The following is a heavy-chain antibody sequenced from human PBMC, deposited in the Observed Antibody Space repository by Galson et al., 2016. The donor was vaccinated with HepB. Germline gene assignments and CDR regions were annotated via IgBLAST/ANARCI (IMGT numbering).Heavy chain of an antibody. Sequence: SLRLSCAASGFTFSSYNMNWVRQAPGKGLEWVSYISGSSSLIYYADSVKGRFTISKDNSKNTLYLQMHSLRAEDTAVYYCAKVTTMIVVYYYAMDVWGQGTTVTVSS. CDR2: ISGSSSLI. V-gene: IGHV3-48*01. CDR1: GFTFSSYN. J-gene: IGHJ6*02. CDR3: AKVTTMIVVYYYAMDV. D-gene: IGHD3-22*01.